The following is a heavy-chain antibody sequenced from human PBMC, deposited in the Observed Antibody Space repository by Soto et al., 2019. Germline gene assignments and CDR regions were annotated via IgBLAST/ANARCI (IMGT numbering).Heavy chain of an antibody. V-gene: IGHV4-34*01. CDR2: INHSGST. J-gene: IGHJ4*02. CDR3: ARYPLITIFGVDSDY. Sequence: SETLSLTCAVYGGSFSGYYWSWIRQPPGKGLEWIGEINHSGSTNYNPSLKSRVTISVDTSKNQFSLKLSSVTAADTAVYYCARYPLITIFGVDSDYWGQGTLVTSPQ. D-gene: IGHD3-3*01. CDR1: GGSFSGYY.